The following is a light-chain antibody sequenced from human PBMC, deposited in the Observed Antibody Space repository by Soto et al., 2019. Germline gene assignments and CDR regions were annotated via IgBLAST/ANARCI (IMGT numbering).Light chain of an antibody. CDR2: GAS. CDR1: QSVSSRY. J-gene: IGKJ1*01. V-gene: IGKV3-20*01. Sequence: EIVWTHSPSTLSSSVRCRSTIHFRASQSVSSRYLAWYQQKPGKAPRLLIYGASSRATGIPDRFSGTGSGTDFTLTISRLEPEDFAVYYCQQYDSSPKTFGQGTKVDI. CDR3: QQYDSSPKT.